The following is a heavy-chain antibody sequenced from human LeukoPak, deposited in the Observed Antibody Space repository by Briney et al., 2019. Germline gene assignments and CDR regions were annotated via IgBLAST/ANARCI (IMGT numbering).Heavy chain of an antibody. J-gene: IGHJ4*02. V-gene: IGHV1-18*01. D-gene: IGHD3-10*01. CDR3: ARVRLWFGETPYFDY. CDR1: GYTFTSYG. Sequence: ASVKVSCKASGYTFTSYGISWVRQAPGQGLEWMGWISAYNGNTNYTQKLQGRVTMTTDTSTSTAYMELRSLRSDDTAVYYCARVRLWFGETPYFDYWGQGTLVTVSS. CDR2: ISAYNGNT.